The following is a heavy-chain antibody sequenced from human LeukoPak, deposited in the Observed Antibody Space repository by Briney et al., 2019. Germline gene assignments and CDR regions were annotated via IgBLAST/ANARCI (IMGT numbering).Heavy chain of an antibody. V-gene: IGHV7-4-1*02. CDR1: GHTFTSYA. CDR3: ARAYCSGGSCSLEFDY. D-gene: IGHD2-15*01. CDR2: INTNTGNP. Sequence: ASVKVSCKASGHTFTSYAMNWVRQAPGQGLEWMGWINTNTGNPTYAQGFTGRFVFSLDTSVSTAYLQISSLKAEDTAVYYCARAYCSGGSCSLEFDYWGQGTLVTVSS. J-gene: IGHJ4*02.